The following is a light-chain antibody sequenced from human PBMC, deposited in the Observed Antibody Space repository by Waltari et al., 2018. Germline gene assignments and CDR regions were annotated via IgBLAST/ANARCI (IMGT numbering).Light chain of an antibody. CDR1: QSVSSSY. CDR2: GAS. CDR3: QQYSSSPYT. Sequence: EIVLTHSPGTLSLSPGARATLSCRASQSVSSSYLAWYQQKPGQAPRLLIYGASSRATGIPDRFSGSGSGTDFTLTISRLEPEDFAVYYCQQYSSSPYTFGQGTKLEIK. J-gene: IGKJ2*01. V-gene: IGKV3-20*01.